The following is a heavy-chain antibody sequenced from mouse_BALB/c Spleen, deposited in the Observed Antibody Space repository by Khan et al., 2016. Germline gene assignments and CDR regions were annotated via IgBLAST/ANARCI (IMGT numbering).Heavy chain of an antibody. J-gene: IGHJ3*01. CDR2: IRLQSNNYAT. CDR1: GFTFSNYW. V-gene: IGHV6-6*02. Sequence: EVQLQESGGGLVQPGGSMKLSCVASGFTFSNYWMNWVRQFPEQGLEWIAEIRLQSNNYATHYAESVKGRFTISRDDSKSSVYLQMNNLRPEDTGIYYCTRPFAYWGQGTLVTVSA. CDR3: TRPFAY.